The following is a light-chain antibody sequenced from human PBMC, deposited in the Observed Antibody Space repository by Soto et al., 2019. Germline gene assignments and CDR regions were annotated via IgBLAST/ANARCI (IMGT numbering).Light chain of an antibody. CDR2: DAS. V-gene: IGKV3-11*01. Sequence: EIVLTHSPSTLSLSPLERATLSFMASQSVSSYLAWYQQKPGQAPGLLIYDASKRATGIPARFSGSGSGTDFTLTISSLEPEDFAVYYCQQRSNWPLTFGGGTKVDIK. CDR1: QSVSSY. J-gene: IGKJ4*01. CDR3: QQRSNWPLT.